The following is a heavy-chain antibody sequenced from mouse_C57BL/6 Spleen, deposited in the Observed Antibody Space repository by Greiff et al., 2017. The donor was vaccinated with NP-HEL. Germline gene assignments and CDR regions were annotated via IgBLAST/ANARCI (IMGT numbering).Heavy chain of an antibody. Sequence: EVKVVESEGGLVQPGSSMKLSCTASGFTFSDYYMAWVRQVPEKGLEWVANINYDGSSTYYLDSLKSRFIISRDNAKNILYLQMSSLKSEDTATYYCARDNWDLAMDYWGQGTSVTVSS. V-gene: IGHV5-16*01. J-gene: IGHJ4*01. D-gene: IGHD4-1*01. CDR3: ARDNWDLAMDY. CDR1: GFTFSDYY. CDR2: INYDGSST.